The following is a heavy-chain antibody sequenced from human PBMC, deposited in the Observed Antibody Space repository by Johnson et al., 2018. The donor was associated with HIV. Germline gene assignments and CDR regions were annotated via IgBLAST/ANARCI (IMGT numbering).Heavy chain of an antibody. CDR2: IRCCGGSK. CDR3: AREISRYYYEYAACEL. Sequence: VQLVESGGGLVQPGGSLRLSCAASGFPFSSYAMSWVRQAPGKGLEWVSAIRCCGGSKYYADSVKGRFTISRYHSRSTVYLHMINLRADDTALYYCAREISRYYYEYAACELWGQGKTVTVSS. J-gene: IGHJ6*02. V-gene: IGHV3-23*04. CDR1: GFPFSSYA. D-gene: IGHD3-22*01.